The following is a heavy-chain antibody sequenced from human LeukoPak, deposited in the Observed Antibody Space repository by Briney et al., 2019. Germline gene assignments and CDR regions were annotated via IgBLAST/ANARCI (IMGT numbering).Heavy chain of an antibody. J-gene: IGHJ3*02. Sequence: GGSLRLSCAASGFTFTSYGFHWVRQAPGKALEWVAFMSYDGNKKYGDSVKGRFTISRDNAKNTLHLQMNGLRPDDTAVYYCARDPLDISRWANAFDIWGQGTLVTVSS. V-gene: IGHV3-30*03. CDR2: MSYDGNK. D-gene: IGHD2-2*03. CDR3: ARDPLDISRWANAFDI. CDR1: GFTFTSYG.